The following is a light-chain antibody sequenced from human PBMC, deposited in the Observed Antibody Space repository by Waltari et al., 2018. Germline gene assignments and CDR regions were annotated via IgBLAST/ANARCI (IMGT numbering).Light chain of an antibody. CDR2: EVT. V-gene: IGLV2-23*02. CDR1: SSDVGNYNL. J-gene: IGLJ1*01. Sequence: QSGLTQPASVSGSPGQSITISCTGTSSDVGNYNLVSWYQQYPGKAPKLMVYEVTKRTSGVSDRFSGSKSGNTASLTIYGLQSEDKADYYCCSYAGLGIYVFGTGTKVTVL. CDR3: CSYAGLGIYV.